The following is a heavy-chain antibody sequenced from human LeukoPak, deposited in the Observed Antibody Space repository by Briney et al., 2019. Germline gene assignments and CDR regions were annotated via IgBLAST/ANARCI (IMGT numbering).Heavy chain of an antibody. CDR3: ARDHTYYYGSGTTYYMDV. J-gene: IGHJ6*03. D-gene: IGHD3-10*01. Sequence: SETLSLTCTVSGYSISSGYYWGWIRQPPGKGLEWIGSIYHSGSTYYNASLKSRVTISVDTSKNQFSLKLSSVTAADTAVYYCARDHTYYYGSGTTYYMDVWGKGTTVTVSS. CDR2: IYHSGST. CDR1: GYSISSGYY. V-gene: IGHV4-38-2*02.